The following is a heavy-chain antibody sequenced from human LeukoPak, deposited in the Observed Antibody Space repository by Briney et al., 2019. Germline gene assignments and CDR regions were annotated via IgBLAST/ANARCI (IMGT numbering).Heavy chain of an antibody. J-gene: IGHJ2*01. V-gene: IGHV3-21*01. CDR3: ARGRLYWYFDL. CDR1: GFTFSGYA. CDR2: ISSSSSYI. Sequence: PGGSLRLSCAASGFTFSGYAMHWVRQAPGKGLEWVSSISSSSSYIYYADSVKGRFTISRDNAKNSLYLQMNSLRAEDTAVYYCARGRLYWYFDLWGRGTLVTVSS.